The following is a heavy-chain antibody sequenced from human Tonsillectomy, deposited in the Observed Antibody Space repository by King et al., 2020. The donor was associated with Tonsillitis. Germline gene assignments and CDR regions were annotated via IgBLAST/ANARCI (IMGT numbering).Heavy chain of an antibody. D-gene: IGHD1-26*01. CDR3: AKELGDEVGDGFDI. J-gene: IGHJ3*02. V-gene: IGHV3-23*04. Sequence: EVQLVESGGGLVQPGGSLRLSCAASGFPFNNYAMSWVRQPPGKGLEWVSAISGSGGSTYYAASVKGRFTISRENSKNTQYLQMNSLRVEDTAVYYCAKELGDEVGDGFDIWGQGTMVTVSS. CDR1: GFPFNNYA. CDR2: ISGSGGST.